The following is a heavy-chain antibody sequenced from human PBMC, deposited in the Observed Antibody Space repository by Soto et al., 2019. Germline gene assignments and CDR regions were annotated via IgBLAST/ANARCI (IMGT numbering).Heavy chain of an antibody. Sequence: EVQLLASGGGLVQPGGSLRLSCAASGFTFSSYAMSWVRQAPGKGLEWVSGISGSGDSTYYADSVKGRFTISRDNYKNTLYLEMNSRGAEDTAVYYCAKGVQGIAVAGTGCFPHWGQVTLVTFAS. CDR2: ISGSGDST. D-gene: IGHD6-19*01. CDR3: AKGVQGIAVAGTGCFPH. J-gene: IGHJ1*01. CDR1: GFTFSSYA. V-gene: IGHV3-23*01.